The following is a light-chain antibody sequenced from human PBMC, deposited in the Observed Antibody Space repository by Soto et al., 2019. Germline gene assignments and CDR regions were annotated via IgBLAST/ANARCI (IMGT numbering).Light chain of an antibody. CDR1: EGIRND. V-gene: IGKV1-6*02. CDR3: LQDFDYTWT. J-gene: IGKJ1*01. CDR2: GAS. Sequence: AIQMTHSPSSPSRSVGSEFTITCRASEGIRNDLSWYQKKKGKAPKTLIYGASNLQSGVPARLRGSGSGTDLTLTVSSMKDEDFASYYCLQDFDYTWTFGQGTKVDIK.